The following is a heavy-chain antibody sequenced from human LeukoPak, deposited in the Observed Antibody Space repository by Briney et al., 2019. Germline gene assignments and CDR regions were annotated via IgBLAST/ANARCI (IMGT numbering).Heavy chain of an antibody. CDR1: GFTFSYYA. Sequence: GGSLRLSCAASGFTFSYYAMHWVRQAPGKGREGVAVISYDGSNKYYADSVKGRFTISRDNSKNTLYLQMNSLRAEDTAVYYCAKDRATVTPGNWFDPWGQGTLVTVSS. CDR2: ISYDGSNK. J-gene: IGHJ5*02. V-gene: IGHV3-30*04. CDR3: AKDRATVTPGNWFDP. D-gene: IGHD4-17*01.